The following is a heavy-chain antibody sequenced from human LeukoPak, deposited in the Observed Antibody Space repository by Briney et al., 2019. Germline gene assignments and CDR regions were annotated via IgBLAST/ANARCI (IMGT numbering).Heavy chain of an antibody. J-gene: IGHJ4*02. CDR3: ARSDSSGWYEPYYFDY. CDR1: GFTFNSYS. Sequence: GGSLRLSCAASGFTFNSYSMNWIRQAPGKGLEWVSYISSSGNTIYYADSVKGRFTISRDNAKNSLYLQMNSLRAEDTAVYYCARSDSSGWYEPYYFDYWGQGTLVTVSS. V-gene: IGHV3-48*04. CDR2: ISSSGNTI. D-gene: IGHD6-19*01.